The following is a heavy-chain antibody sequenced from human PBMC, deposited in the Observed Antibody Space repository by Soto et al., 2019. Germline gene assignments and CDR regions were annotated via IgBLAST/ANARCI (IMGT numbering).Heavy chain of an antibody. CDR2: IRNKAKSYST. CDR3: VSGYCSDGSSYSSPGNY. Sequence: EVHLVESGGGLVQPGGSLRLSCTASGFTFSDHLMDWVRQAPGRGLEWVGRIRNKAKSYSTDYAASVKGRFIISRDDSRNSLYLQMNSLKTEDTAVYYCVSGYCSDGSSYSSPGNYWGQGTLVTVSS. V-gene: IGHV3-72*01. CDR1: GFTFSDHL. J-gene: IGHJ4*02. D-gene: IGHD2-15*01.